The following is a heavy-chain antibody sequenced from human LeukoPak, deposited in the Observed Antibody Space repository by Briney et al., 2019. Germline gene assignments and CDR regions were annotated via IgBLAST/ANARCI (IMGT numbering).Heavy chain of an antibody. V-gene: IGHV3-48*03. CDR1: GFTFRSYE. J-gene: IGHJ4*02. CDR3: ARFGYGGKVDH. D-gene: IGHD4-23*01. Sequence: ETGGALRLSCAASGFTFRSYEMNWVRQAPGKGLEWVSYISSIGSTIYYADSVKGRFTISRDNAKNSLFLQMNSLRAEDTALYYCARFGYGGKVDHWGQGTLVTVSS. CDR2: ISSIGSTI.